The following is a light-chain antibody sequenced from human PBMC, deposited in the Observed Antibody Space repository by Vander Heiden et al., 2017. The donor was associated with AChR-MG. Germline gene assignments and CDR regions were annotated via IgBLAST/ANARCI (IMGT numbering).Light chain of an antibody. Sequence: QSALTHPAPVSGPPGPSIAISCTRTCRQVGRYTLIPWYQQNPGKVPKLMIYVVNKRPSGVSDRFSGSKSGDTASLTLSGLQAEDEADYYCCSFAASNTLYVFGTGTKVTVL. V-gene: IGLV2-23*02. J-gene: IGLJ1*01. CDR2: VVN. CDR3: CSFAASNTLYV. CDR1: CRQVGRYTL.